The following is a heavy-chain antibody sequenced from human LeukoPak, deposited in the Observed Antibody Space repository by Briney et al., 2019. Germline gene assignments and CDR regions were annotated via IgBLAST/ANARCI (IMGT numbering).Heavy chain of an antibody. D-gene: IGHD6-19*01. Sequence: GGSLRLSCAASGFTFSTSWMTWVRQPPGKGLEWVANIVQDESGKYYVDSVKGRFTISRDNAKNSLYLQLNSLRAEDTAVYYCARCGNGWSIDYWGQGTLVTVSS. J-gene: IGHJ4*02. CDR3: ARCGNGWSIDY. CDR1: GFTFSTSW. CDR2: IVQDESGK. V-gene: IGHV3-7*01.